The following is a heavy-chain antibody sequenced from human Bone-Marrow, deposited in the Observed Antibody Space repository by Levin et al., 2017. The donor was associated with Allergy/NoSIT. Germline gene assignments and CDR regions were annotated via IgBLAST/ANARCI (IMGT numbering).Heavy chain of an antibody. CDR2: ISSDGSNK. D-gene: IGHD6-19*01. V-gene: IGHV3-30*18. CDR3: AKGLSSVAVDWFDP. J-gene: IGHJ5*02. CDR1: GFTFNSHA. Sequence: PGGSLRLSCAASGFTFNSHAMHWVRQAPGKGLEWVAVISSDGSNKYYVDSVKGRFTISRDNSKNTLYLQMNSLRVEDMAVYYCAKGLSSVAVDWFDPWGQGTLVTVSS.